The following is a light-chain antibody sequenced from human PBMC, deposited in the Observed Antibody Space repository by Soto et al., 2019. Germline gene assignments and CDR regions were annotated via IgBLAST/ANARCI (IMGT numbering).Light chain of an antibody. V-gene: IGKV1-9*01. J-gene: IGKJ1*01. Sequence: DIPLTQSPSFLSASIGDRVTITCRASQGISSYLAWYQQNPGKAPKRLIYGASTVQNGVPSRLSGSASGTEFTLIISSLQHEDFTNYYRQQLNNYPRTFGQGTKVEIK. CDR1: QGISSY. CDR3: QQLNNYPRT. CDR2: GAS.